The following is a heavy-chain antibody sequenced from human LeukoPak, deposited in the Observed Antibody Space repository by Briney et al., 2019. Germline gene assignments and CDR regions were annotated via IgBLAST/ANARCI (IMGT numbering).Heavy chain of an antibody. Sequence: PGGSLRLSCAASGFIVSNYGMHWVRQAPGKGLEWLAVINYDGSNKHYADSVKGRFTISKDNSKNTLYLQMNSLRAEDTAVYYCARWGGTSLYYLDYWGQGTLATVSS. J-gene: IGHJ4*02. CDR1: GFIVSNYG. D-gene: IGHD1-1*01. CDR2: INYDGSNK. V-gene: IGHV3-33*01. CDR3: ARWGGTSLYYLDY.